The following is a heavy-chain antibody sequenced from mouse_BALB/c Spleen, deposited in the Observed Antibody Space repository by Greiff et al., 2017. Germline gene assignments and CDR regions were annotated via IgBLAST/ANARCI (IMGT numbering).Heavy chain of an antibody. V-gene: IGHV5-6-5*01. J-gene: IGHJ4*01. CDR3: ARGPHPFNAMDY. Sequence: EVQRVESGGGLVKPGGSLKLSCAASGFTFSSYAMSWVRQTPEKRLEWVASISSGGSTYYPDSVEGRFTISRDNARNILYLQMSSLRSEDTAMYYYARGPHPFNAMDYWGQGTSVTVSS. CDR1: GFTFSSYA. CDR2: ISSGGST.